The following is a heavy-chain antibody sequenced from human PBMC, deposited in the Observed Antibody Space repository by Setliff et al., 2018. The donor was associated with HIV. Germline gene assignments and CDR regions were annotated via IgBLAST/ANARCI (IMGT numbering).Heavy chain of an antibody. CDR2: IIPMYGVA. J-gene: IGHJ5*02. CDR1: GDTLSIHP. V-gene: IGHV1-69*05. Sequence: SVKVSCKPSGDTLSIHPISWVRQAPGRGLDWMGGIIPMYGVANYAQKFQGRVTITTDESTSTAYMELSSLRSEDTAVYYCALPYCGGGNCWSSASLPPAGWFDPWGQGTLVTVSS. CDR3: ALPYCGGGNCWSSASLPPAGWFDP. D-gene: IGHD2-15*01.